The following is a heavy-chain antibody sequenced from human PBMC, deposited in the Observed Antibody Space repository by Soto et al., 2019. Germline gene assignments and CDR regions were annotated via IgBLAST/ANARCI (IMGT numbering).Heavy chain of an antibody. Sequence: ASVKVSCKASGYTFTGYYMHWVRQAPGQGLEWMGWINPNSGGTNYAQKFQGWVTMTRDTSISTAYMELSRLRSDDRAGYYGAGPQLTGDALDIWGKGKMVTVS. CDR1: GYTFTGYY. J-gene: IGHJ3*02. D-gene: IGHD7-27*01. CDR2: INPNSGGT. CDR3: AGPQLTGDALDI. V-gene: IGHV1-2*04.